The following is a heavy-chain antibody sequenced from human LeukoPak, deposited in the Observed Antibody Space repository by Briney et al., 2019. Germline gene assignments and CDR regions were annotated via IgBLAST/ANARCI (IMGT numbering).Heavy chain of an antibody. Sequence: ASVKVSCKVSGYTLTELSMHWVRQAPGKGLEWMGGFDPEDGETIYAQKFQGRVTMTEDTSTDTAYMELSSLRSEDTAVYYCARGGITDYDSSGYPTTYDPWGQGTLVTVSS. CDR2: FDPEDGET. D-gene: IGHD3-22*01. CDR1: GYTLTELS. CDR3: ARGGITDYDSSGYPTTYDP. V-gene: IGHV1-24*01. J-gene: IGHJ5*02.